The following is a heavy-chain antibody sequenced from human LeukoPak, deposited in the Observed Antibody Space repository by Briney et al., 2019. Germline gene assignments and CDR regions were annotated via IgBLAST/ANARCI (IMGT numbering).Heavy chain of an antibody. J-gene: IGHJ4*02. Sequence: GGSLRLSCAASGFTFSNYIMSWVRQAPGKGLEWVSVISGSGGTTYYADSVKGRFTISRDNSKNTMYLQMNSLRAEDTAVYYCAKGLGVGALAQFDYRGQGTLVTVSS. CDR3: AKGLGVGALAQFDY. D-gene: IGHD1-26*01. CDR1: GFTFSNYI. CDR2: ISGSGGTT. V-gene: IGHV3-23*01.